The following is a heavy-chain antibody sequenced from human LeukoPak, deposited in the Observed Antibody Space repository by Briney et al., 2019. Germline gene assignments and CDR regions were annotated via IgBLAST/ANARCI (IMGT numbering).Heavy chain of an antibody. CDR3: ASRHSRSAGTFDY. CDR1: GFTFSSYE. V-gene: IGHV3-48*03. Sequence: GGSLRLSCAASGFTFSSYEMNWFRQAPGKGLEWVSYISSSGSTIYYADSVKGRFTISRDNAKNSLYLQMNSLRAEDTAVYYCASRHSRSAGTFDYWGQGTLVTVSS. CDR2: ISSSGSTI. D-gene: IGHD6-13*01. J-gene: IGHJ4*02.